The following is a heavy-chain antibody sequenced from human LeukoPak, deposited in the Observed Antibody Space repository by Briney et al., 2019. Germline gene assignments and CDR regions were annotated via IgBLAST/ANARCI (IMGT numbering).Heavy chain of an antibody. CDR2: INPSGGST. D-gene: IGHD6-13*01. CDR1: GYTFTSYY. Sequence: ASVKVSCKASGYTFTSYYMHWVRQAPGQGLEWMGIINPSGGSTSYAQKFQGRVTMTRDMSTSTVYMELSSLRSEDTAVYYCAKAATRAAAGDNWFDPWGQGTLVTVSS. V-gene: IGHV1-46*01. J-gene: IGHJ5*02. CDR3: AKAATRAAAGDNWFDP.